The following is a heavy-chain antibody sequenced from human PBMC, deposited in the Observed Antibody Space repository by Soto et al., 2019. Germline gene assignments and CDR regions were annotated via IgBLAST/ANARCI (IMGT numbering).Heavy chain of an antibody. D-gene: IGHD1-26*01. CDR3: ARTEYSGSYYRDY. CDR2: IYSGGST. CDR1: GFTVSSNY. V-gene: IGHV3-53*04. Sequence: EVQLVESGGGLVQPGGSLRLSCAASGFTVSSNYMSWVRQAPGKGLEWVSVIYSGGSTYYADSVKGRFTISRHNSKNTLYLQMNSLSAEDTAVYYWARTEYSGSYYRDYWGQGTLVTVSS. J-gene: IGHJ4*02.